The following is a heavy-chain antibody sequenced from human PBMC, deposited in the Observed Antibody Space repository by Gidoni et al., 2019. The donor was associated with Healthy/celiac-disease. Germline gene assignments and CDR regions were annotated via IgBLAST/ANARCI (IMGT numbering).Heavy chain of an antibody. V-gene: IGHV3-23*01. CDR1: GCPFSSYA. J-gene: IGHJ4*02. CDR2: SSGSGGST. D-gene: IGHD6-13*01. Sequence: EVQLLEPGGGLVQPGGSLRLPGAAAGCPFSSYAMGWFRQAPGKGLGGVSASSGSGGSTYYADSVKGRFTISRDKSKNTLYLQMNRLRAEDTAVYYCAKVVGYIAAAGPSLDYWGQRTLVTVSS. CDR3: AKVVGYIAAAGPSLDY.